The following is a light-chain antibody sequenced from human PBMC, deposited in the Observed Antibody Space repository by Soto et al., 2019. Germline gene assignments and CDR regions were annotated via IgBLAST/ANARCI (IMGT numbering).Light chain of an antibody. Sequence: DIQMTQSPSSLSASVGDRVTITCRASQGIGNYLAWYQQKPGKVPNLLIYAASTLQSGVPSRFSGSGSRTEFTLTLSSLQPEDVATYYCQRYNSAIVFSFGTGTKVDIK. CDR3: QRYNSAIVFS. V-gene: IGKV1-27*01. CDR2: AAS. J-gene: IGKJ3*01. CDR1: QGIGNY.